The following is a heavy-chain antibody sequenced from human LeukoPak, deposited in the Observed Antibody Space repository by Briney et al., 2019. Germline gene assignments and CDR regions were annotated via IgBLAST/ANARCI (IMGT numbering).Heavy chain of an antibody. V-gene: IGHV3-43*01. CDR2: ITWDATST. CDR3: AKDLEILGYYYYGLDV. Sequence: GGSLRLSCAASGFTFGDYNMHWVRQAPGMGLEWVSLITWDATSTYYADSVKGRFTISRDNSKNSLYLQMNSLRTEDTGLYYCAKDLEILGYYYYGLDVWGQGTTVTVSS. D-gene: IGHD2-15*01. CDR1: GFTFGDYN. J-gene: IGHJ6*02.